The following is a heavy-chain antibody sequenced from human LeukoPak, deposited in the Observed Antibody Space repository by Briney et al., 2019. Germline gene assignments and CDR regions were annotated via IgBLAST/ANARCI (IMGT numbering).Heavy chain of an antibody. CDR2: IAYDGSNK. V-gene: IGHV3-30-3*01. CDR3: AKDDAVGGGYLDY. J-gene: IGHJ4*02. CDR1: GFTFSSYA. Sequence: PGKSLRLSCAASGFTFSSYAMHWVRQAPGKGLEWVAVIAYDGSNKYYADSVKGRFTISRDNSKNTLYLQINSLTAEDTAIYYCAKDDAVGGGYLDYWGQGTLVTVSS. D-gene: IGHD2-2*01.